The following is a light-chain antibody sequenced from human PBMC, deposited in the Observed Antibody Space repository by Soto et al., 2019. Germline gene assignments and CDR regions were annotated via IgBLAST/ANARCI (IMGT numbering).Light chain of an antibody. Sequence: QSALTQPPSASGTPGQRVTISCSGSSSNIGSNSVNWYQQLPGTAPKLLIYSNDQRPSGVPDRFSGSKSGTSASLAISGLHSEDEADYFCAAWDDTLNGLWVFGGGTKVTVL. CDR1: SSNIGSNS. CDR2: SND. J-gene: IGLJ3*02. CDR3: AAWDDTLNGLWV. V-gene: IGLV1-44*01.